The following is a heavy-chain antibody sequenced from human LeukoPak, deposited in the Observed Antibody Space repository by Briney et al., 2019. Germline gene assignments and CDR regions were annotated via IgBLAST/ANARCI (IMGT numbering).Heavy chain of an antibody. V-gene: IGHV3-23*01. CDR1: GFTFSSCA. Sequence: GGSLRLSCAASGFTFSSCAMSWVRQAPGKGLEWVSAISGSGGSTYYADSVKGRFTISRDNSKNTLYLQMNSLRAEDAAVYYCAKKSIAARHFDYWGQGTLVTVSS. CDR3: AKKSIAARHFDY. D-gene: IGHD6-6*01. J-gene: IGHJ4*02. CDR2: ISGSGGST.